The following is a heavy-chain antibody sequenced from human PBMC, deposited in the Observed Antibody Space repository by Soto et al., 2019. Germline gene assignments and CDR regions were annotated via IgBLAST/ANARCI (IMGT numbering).Heavy chain of an antibody. CDR3: SRAKTSFIAEGNYAFVL. V-gene: IGHV4-59*01. J-gene: IGHJ3*01. CDR2: IYYSGST. CDR1: GGSISSYY. D-gene: IGHD6-13*01. Sequence: PSETLSLTCTVSGGSISSYYWSWIRQPPGKGLERIGYIYYSGSTNYNPSLKSRVTISVDTSKNQFSLKLSSFTAAAPAVYYCSRAKTSFIAEGNYAFVLWGKGKMVPV.